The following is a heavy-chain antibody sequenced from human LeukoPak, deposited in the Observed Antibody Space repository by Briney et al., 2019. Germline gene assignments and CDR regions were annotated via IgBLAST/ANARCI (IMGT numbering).Heavy chain of an antibody. CDR2: IYYSGST. V-gene: IGHV4-39*01. Sequence: SETLSLTCTVSGGSISSSSYYWGWIRQPPGKGLEWIGSIYYSGSTYYKPSLKSRVTISVDTSKNQFSLKLSSVTAADTAVYYCAKHVSSSCYSAFDYWGQGTLVTVSS. CDR3: AKHVSSSCYSAFDY. J-gene: IGHJ4*02. CDR1: GGSISSSSYY. D-gene: IGHD6-13*01.